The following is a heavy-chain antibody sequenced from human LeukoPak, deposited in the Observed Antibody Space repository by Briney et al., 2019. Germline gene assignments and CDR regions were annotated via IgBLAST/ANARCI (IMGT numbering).Heavy chain of an antibody. V-gene: IGHV3-11*04. CDR3: AKKGQADDNGKPD. D-gene: IGHD1-1*01. J-gene: IGHJ4*02. Sequence: GGSLRLSCAASGFTFTDHYMSWVRQAPGKGLEWVSYISSSGDITYYADSVKGRFTVSRDNAKNSLYLQMNSLRAEDTAVYYCAKKGQADDNGKPDWGQGTLVTVSS. CDR2: ISSSGDIT. CDR1: GFTFTDHY.